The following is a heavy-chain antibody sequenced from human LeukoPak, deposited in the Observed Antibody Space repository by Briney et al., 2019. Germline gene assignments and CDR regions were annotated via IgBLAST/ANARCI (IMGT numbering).Heavy chain of an antibody. CDR3: ARAPYIAAAGTNDY. J-gene: IGHJ4*02. CDR2: IKQDGSEK. D-gene: IGHD6-13*01. CDR1: GFPFSSYW. V-gene: IGHV3-7*01. Sequence: GGSLRLSCAASGFPFSSYWMSWVRQAPGKGLEWVANIKQDGSEKYYVDSVKGRFTISRDNAKNSLYLQMNSLRAEDTAVYYCARAPYIAAAGTNDYWGQGTLVTVSS.